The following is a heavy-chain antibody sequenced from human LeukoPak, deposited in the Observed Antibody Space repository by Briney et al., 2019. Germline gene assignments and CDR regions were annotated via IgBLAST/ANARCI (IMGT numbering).Heavy chain of an antibody. V-gene: IGHV6-1*01. CDR3: ARDREYSSGWYERTRGGGFDY. CDR2: TYYRSKWYN. D-gene: IGHD6-19*01. Sequence: SQTLSLTCAISGDSVSSNSAAWNWIRQSPSRGLEWLGRTYYRSKWYNDYAVSVKSRITINPDTSKNQFSLQLNSVTPEDTAVYYCARDREYSSGWYERTRGGGFDYWGQGTLVTVSS. CDR1: GDSVSSNSAA. J-gene: IGHJ4*02.